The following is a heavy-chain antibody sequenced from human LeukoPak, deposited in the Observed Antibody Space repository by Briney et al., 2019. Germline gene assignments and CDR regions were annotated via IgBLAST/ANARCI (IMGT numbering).Heavy chain of an antibody. J-gene: IGHJ4*02. CDR2: IHHSGST. Sequence: SQTLSLTCAVSGASISSGYYWGWIRQPPGKGLEWIGSIHHSGSTYYNPSLKSRVTISVDTSKTQFSLTLSSVTAADTAVYYCARDRFGMSATGTDFDFWGRGTLLTVSS. CDR3: ARDRFGMSATGTDFDF. D-gene: IGHD1-14*01. V-gene: IGHV4-38-2*02. CDR1: GASISSGYY.